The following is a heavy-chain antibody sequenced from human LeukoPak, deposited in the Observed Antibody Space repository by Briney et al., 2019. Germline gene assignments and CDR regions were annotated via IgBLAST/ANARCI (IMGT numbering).Heavy chain of an antibody. Sequence: ASVKVSCKASGYTFTSYDINWVRQATGQGLEWMGWMNPNSGNTGYAQKFQGRVTMTRNTSISTAYMELSSLRSEDTAVYYCAREPLYSSSWYLGPTSLYYMDVWGKGTTVTISS. CDR2: MNPNSGNT. J-gene: IGHJ6*03. V-gene: IGHV1-8*01. D-gene: IGHD6-13*01. CDR1: GYTFTSYD. CDR3: AREPLYSSSWYLGPTSLYYMDV.